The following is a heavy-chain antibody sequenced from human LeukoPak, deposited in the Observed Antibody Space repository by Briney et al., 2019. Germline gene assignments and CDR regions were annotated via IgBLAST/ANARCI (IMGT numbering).Heavy chain of an antibody. CDR2: ISSNGGST. D-gene: IGHD3-10*01. CDR3: AREYYGSGSYPNWFDP. Sequence: GRSLRLSCAASGFTFSSYAMHWVRQAPGKGLEYVSAISSNGGSTYYANSVKGRFTISRDNSKNTLYLQMGSLRAEDMAVYYCAREYYGSGSYPNWFDPWGQGTLVTVSS. J-gene: IGHJ5*02. V-gene: IGHV3-64*01. CDR1: GFTFSSYA.